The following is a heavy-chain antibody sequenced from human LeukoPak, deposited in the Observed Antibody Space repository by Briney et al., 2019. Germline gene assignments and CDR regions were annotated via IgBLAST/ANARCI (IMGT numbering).Heavy chain of an antibody. CDR2: IYYSGST. Sequence: SETLSLTCTVSGGSISSYYWSWIRQPPGKGLEWIGYIYYSGSTNYNPSLKSRVTISVDASKNQFSLKLSSVTAADTAVYYCARANYYGSGSYDYFDYWGQGTLVTVSS. CDR3: ARANYYGSGSYDYFDY. J-gene: IGHJ4*02. CDR1: GGSISSYY. D-gene: IGHD3-10*01. V-gene: IGHV4-59*01.